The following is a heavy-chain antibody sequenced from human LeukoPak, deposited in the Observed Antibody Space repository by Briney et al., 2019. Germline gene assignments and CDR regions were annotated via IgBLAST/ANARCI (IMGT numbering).Heavy chain of an antibody. Sequence: SVKVSCKASGGTFSSYAISWVRQAPGQGLEWMGGIIPIFGTANYAQKFQGRVTITADESTSTAYMELSSLRSGDTAVYYCVGGYSSSFDYWGQGTLVTVSS. CDR3: VGGYSSSFDY. CDR1: GGTFSSYA. D-gene: IGHD6-13*01. J-gene: IGHJ4*02. V-gene: IGHV1-69*01. CDR2: IIPIFGTA.